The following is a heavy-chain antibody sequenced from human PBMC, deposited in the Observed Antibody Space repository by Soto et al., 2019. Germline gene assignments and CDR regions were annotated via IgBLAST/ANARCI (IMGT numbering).Heavy chain of an antibody. CDR3: ARGGSGWSSSHFDY. CDR1: GGSISSYY. V-gene: IGHV4-59*13. J-gene: IGHJ4*02. Sequence: SETLSLTCTVSGGSISSYYWSWIRQPPGKGLEWIGYIYYSGSTNYNPSLKSRVTISVDTSKNQFSLKLSSVTAADTAVYYCARGGSGWSSSHFDYWGQGTLVTVSS. CDR2: IYYSGST. D-gene: IGHD6-19*01.